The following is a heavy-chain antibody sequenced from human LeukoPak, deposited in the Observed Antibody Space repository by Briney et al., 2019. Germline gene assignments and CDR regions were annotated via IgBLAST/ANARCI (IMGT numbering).Heavy chain of an antibody. CDR3: AKSGYNRFDY. Sequence: GGSLRLSCATSGFTFNSFGMHWARQAPGKGLEWVAFISYDGSNKDYADSVKGRFTISRDNSKNTLFLQMNSLRVEDTAVYYCAKSGYNRFDYWGQGTLVTVSS. D-gene: IGHD5-24*01. V-gene: IGHV3-30*18. J-gene: IGHJ4*02. CDR2: ISYDGSNK. CDR1: GFTFNSFG.